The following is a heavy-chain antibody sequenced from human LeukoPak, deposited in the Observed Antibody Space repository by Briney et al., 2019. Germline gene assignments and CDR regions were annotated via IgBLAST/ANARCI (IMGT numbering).Heavy chain of an antibody. Sequence: GASVKVSCKASGGTFSSYTISWVRQAPGQGLEWMGRIIPILGIANYAQKFQGRVTITADKSTSTAYMELSSLRSEDTAVYYCARDSHPDAFDIWGQGTMVTVSS. CDR2: IIPILGIA. V-gene: IGHV1-69*04. CDR1: GGTFSSYT. J-gene: IGHJ3*02. CDR3: ARDSHPDAFDI.